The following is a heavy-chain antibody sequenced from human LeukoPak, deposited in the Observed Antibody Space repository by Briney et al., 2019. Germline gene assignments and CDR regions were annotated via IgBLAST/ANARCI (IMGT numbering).Heavy chain of an antibody. D-gene: IGHD3-10*01. CDR2: IYYSGST. CDR3: ASGYYYGSGSYYLSFDY. V-gene: IGHV4-61*08. CDR1: GGSISSGDYY. Sequence: SETLSLTCTVSGGSISSGDYYWSWIRQPPGKGLEWIGYIYYSGSTNYNPSLKSRVTISVDTSKNQFSLKLSSVTAADTAVYYCASGYYYGSGSYYLSFDYWGQGTLVTVSS. J-gene: IGHJ4*02.